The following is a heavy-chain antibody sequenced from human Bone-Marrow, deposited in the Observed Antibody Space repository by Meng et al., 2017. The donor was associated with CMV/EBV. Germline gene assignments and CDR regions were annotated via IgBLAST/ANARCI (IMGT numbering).Heavy chain of an antibody. CDR2: IYYSGNT. CDR1: GSFISNYY. D-gene: IGHD6-6*01. J-gene: IGHJ3*02. CDR3: ATSHLKYSSSSDAFDI. V-gene: IGHV4-59*01. Sequence: SETLSLTCTVSGSFISNYYWSWIRQPPGKGLEWIGYIYYSGNTKYKPSLKSRVTISADTSNKQLSLKLSSVTAADTAMYYCATSHLKYSSSSDAFDIWGQGIMVTVSS.